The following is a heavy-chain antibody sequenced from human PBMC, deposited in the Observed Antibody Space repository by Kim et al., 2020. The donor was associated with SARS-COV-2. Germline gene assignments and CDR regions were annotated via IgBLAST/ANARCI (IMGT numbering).Heavy chain of an antibody. Sequence: SETLSLTCTVSGGSISSSSYYWGWIRQPPGKGLEWIGSIYYSGSTYYNPSLKSRVTISVDTSKNQFSLKLSSVTAADTAVYYCARLMCISMIVVVIPTGWFDPWGHGTLVTVSS. V-gene: IGHV4-39*01. CDR1: GGSISSSSYY. J-gene: IGHJ5*02. D-gene: IGHD3-22*01. CDR3: ARLMCISMIVVVIPTGWFDP. CDR2: IYYSGST.